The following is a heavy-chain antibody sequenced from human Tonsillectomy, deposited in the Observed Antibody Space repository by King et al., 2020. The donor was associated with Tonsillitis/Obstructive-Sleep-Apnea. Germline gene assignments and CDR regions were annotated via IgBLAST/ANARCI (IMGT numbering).Heavy chain of an antibody. CDR1: GFTFSNFD. V-gene: IGHV3-13*01. J-gene: IGHJ4*02. CDR2: IGTAGDR. D-gene: IGHD3-10*01. CDR3: ARDGSMGGFDY. Sequence: VQLVESGGGLVQPGGSLRLSCAASGFTFSNFDMHWVRQGTGKGLEWVSAIGTAGDRFYPGSVKGRFTISRENAKNSLYLQMNSLRAGDTAVYYCARDGSMGGFDYWGQGTLVTVSS.